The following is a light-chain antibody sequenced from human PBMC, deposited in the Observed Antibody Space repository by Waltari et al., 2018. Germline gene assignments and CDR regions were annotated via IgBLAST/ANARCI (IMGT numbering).Light chain of an antibody. CDR1: RSALRSYHL. CDR3: CSSPESSTSWV. CDR2: EVS. V-gene: IGLV2-23*02. J-gene: IGLJ3*02. Sequence: QSALTQPASVSGSPGQSLTISCPGLRSALRSYHLASWFQQHPDKAPKLLISEVSKRPSEVSNRFSGSASGNTAYLTISGLQAEDEADYYCCSSPESSTSWVFGGGTKLTVL.